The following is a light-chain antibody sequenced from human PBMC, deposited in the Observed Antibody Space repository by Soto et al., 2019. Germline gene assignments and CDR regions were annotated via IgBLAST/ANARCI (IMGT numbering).Light chain of an antibody. V-gene: IGKV4-1*01. CDR1: QNILYNPYNKNY. CDR3: QQYYSRPPT. J-gene: IGKJ1*01. Sequence: DIVMTQSPDSLAVSLGERATINCKSSQNILYNPYNKNYLAWYQQRPGQPPKLLISWASTRESGVPDRFSGSGSGTDFTLTISSLQAEDVAVYYCQQYYSRPPTFGQGTKVDIK. CDR2: WAS.